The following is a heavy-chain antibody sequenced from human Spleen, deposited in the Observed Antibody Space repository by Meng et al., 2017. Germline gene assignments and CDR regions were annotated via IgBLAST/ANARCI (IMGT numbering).Heavy chain of an antibody. V-gene: IGHV4-34*01. CDR3: ARGPTTMAHDFDY. D-gene: IGHD4-11*01. CDR1: GGSFSDYY. J-gene: IGHJ4*02. Sequence: AQLKQGGAGLLQPSETLSLTCVVSGGSFSDYYWSWIRQPPGKGLEWIGEINHSGSTNYNPSLESRATISVDTSQNNLSLKLSSVTAADSAVYYCARGPTTMAHDFDYWGQGTLVTVSS. CDR2: INHSGST.